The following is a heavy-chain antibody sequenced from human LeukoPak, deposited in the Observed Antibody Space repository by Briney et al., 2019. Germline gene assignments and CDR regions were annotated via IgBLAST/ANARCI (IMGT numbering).Heavy chain of an antibody. CDR1: GGSISSYY. Sequence: SETLSLTCTVSGGSISSYYWSWIRQPPGKGLEWIGYIYYSGSTNYNPSLKSRVTISVDTSKNQFSLKLSSVTAADTAVYYCASTLNGYSSSWYPYYYYGMDVWGQGTTVTVSS. CDR2: IYYSGST. J-gene: IGHJ6*02. CDR3: ASTLNGYSSSWYPYYYYGMDV. V-gene: IGHV4-59*08. D-gene: IGHD6-13*01.